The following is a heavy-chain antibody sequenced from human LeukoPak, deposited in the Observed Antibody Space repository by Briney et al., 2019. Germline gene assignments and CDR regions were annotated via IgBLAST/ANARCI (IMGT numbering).Heavy chain of an antibody. D-gene: IGHD6-19*01. Sequence: SVKVSCKTSWYTFTIYYISCAPQPCGQGLEWMVWISTYNGNTNYVQKLQGRVTLTTDTSTSTAYMELRSLRSDDTAVYYCARTHSSGWSHLFDYWGQGTLVTVSS. CDR2: ISTYNGNT. J-gene: IGHJ4*02. CDR3: ARTHSSGWSHLFDY. V-gene: IGHV1-18*01. CDR1: WYTFTIYY.